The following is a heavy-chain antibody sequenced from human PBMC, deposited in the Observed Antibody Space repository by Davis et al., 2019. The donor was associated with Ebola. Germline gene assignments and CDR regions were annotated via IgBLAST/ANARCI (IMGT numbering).Heavy chain of an antibody. J-gene: IGHJ4*02. Sequence: PSETLSLTCAISGDSVSSGSTGWNWIRQSPSRGLEWLGRTYYNSKWYSDYAVSVKSRITINPDTSKNQLSLQLNSVTPEDTAVYYCARRLRDWSFFDYWGQGTLVTVSS. V-gene: IGHV6-1*01. D-gene: IGHD3-9*01. CDR1: GDSVSSGSTG. CDR2: TYYNSKWYS. CDR3: ARRLRDWSFFDY.